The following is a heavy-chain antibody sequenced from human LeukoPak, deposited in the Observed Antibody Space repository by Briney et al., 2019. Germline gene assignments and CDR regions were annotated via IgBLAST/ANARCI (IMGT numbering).Heavy chain of an antibody. V-gene: IGHV3-23*01. CDR1: GFTFTNYA. J-gene: IGHJ6*02. CDR3: AKGPTLSGYGMDV. CDR2: ISGVGGST. Sequence: GGSLRLSCAASGFTFTNYAMTWVRQAPGKGLEWVSTISGVGGSTYYTASVKGRFTISRDNSKNTLYLQMNSLRAEDTAVYYCAKGPTLSGYGMDVWGQGTTVTVSS.